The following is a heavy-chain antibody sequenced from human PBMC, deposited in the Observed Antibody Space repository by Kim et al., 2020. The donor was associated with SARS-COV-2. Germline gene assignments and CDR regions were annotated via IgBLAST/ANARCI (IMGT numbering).Heavy chain of an antibody. CDR2: A. Sequence: ANYDQKFQGRVTITADKSTSTAYMELSSLRSEDTAVYYCARALYSSGWDDWGQGTLVTVSS. J-gene: IGHJ4*02. V-gene: IGHV1-69*04. D-gene: IGHD6-19*01. CDR3: ARALYSSGWDD.